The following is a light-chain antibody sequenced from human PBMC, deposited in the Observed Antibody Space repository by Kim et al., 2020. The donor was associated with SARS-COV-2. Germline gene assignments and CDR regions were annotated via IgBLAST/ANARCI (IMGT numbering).Light chain of an antibody. V-gene: IGKV3-15*01. CDR1: QSGGGN. J-gene: IGKJ2*01. CDR3: QQYNIWPPYT. Sequence: VSTGEGAALSCGASQSGGGNLDWYQQKPCEAPRLLIYRASTRATRIPARFSGSGSGTEFTLTISSLQSEDFAVYYCQQYNIWPPYTFGQGTKLEI. CDR2: RAS.